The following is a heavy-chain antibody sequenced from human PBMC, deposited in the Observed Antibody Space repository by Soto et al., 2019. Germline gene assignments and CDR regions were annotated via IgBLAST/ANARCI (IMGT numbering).Heavy chain of an antibody. CDR1: GGSISSYY. D-gene: IGHD3-10*01. Sequence: QVQLQESGPGLVKPSETLSLTCTVSGGSISSYYWTWIRQPPGKGLEWIGFMYNSGSTHYNPSLKSRVTISLDPSQNQFSLNLRSVTAADTAVYYCASLGYHYGSGSYPLDYWGQGTLVTVSS. CDR3: ASLGYHYGSGSYPLDY. J-gene: IGHJ4*02. V-gene: IGHV4-59*08. CDR2: MYNSGST.